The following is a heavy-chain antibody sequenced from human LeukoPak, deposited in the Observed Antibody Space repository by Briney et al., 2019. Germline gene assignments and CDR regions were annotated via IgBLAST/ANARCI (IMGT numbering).Heavy chain of an antibody. Sequence: PSETLSLTCIVSRGSISRGAYYWGWTRQPPGKGLVWLGYLYYSGSTNYNPSLKSRVTIPVDTSKNQFSLKLSSVTATDTAVYYCARTGYCSSASCYTASRPYYYYYMDVWGKGTTVTASS. J-gene: IGHJ6*03. V-gene: IGHV4-61*08. CDR1: RGSISRGAYY. CDR3: ARTGYCSSASCYTASRPYYYYYMDV. D-gene: IGHD2-2*02. CDR2: LYYSGST.